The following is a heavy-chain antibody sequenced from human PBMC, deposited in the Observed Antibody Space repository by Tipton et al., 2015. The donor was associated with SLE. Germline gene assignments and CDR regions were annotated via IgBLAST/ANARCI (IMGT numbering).Heavy chain of an antibody. CDR2: VNHSGST. CDR3: ARGAPREKEYYYYYMDV. J-gene: IGHJ6*03. V-gene: IGHV4-34*01. Sequence: TLSLTCAVYGGSFSGYYWSWIRQPPGKGLEWIGEVNHSGSTNYNPSLESRVTIFVDTSKNQFSLKLSSVTAADTAVYYCARGAPREKEYYYYYMDVWGKGTTVTVSS. CDR1: GGSFSGYY.